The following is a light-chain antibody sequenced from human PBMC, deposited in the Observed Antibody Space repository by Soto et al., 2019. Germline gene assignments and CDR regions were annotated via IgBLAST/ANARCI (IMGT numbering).Light chain of an antibody. CDR3: QYHGSSPIT. CDR2: GAS. CDR1: QSVSSN. V-gene: IGKV3-20*01. Sequence: EIVLTQSPGTLSLSPGERATLSCRASQSVSSNLAWYQQKPGQAPRLLIYGASTRATGIPARFSGSGSGTEFTLTISRLEPEDFALFYCQYHGSSPITFGQGTKVDIK. J-gene: IGKJ1*01.